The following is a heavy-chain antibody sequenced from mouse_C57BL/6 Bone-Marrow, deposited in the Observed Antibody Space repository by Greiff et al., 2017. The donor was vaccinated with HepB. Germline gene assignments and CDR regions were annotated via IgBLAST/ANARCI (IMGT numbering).Heavy chain of an antibody. D-gene: IGHD1-1*01. CDR3: ARDDGSNYWYFDV. CDR1: GFAFSDYY. CDR2: INYDGSST. V-gene: IGHV5-16*01. Sequence: EVKLVESEGGLVQPGSSMKLSCTASGFAFSDYYMAWVRQVPEKGLEWVANINYDGSSTYYLDSLKSRFIISRDNAKNILYLQMSSLKSEDTATYYCARDDGSNYWYFDVWGTGTTVTVSS. J-gene: IGHJ1*03.